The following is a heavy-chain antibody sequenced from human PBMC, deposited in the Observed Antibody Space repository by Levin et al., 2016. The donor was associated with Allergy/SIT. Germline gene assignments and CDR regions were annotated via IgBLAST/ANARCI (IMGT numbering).Heavy chain of an antibody. CDR3: ARVYCSGGSCLSNWFDP. CDR2: INAGNGNT. Sequence: WVRQAPGQRLEWMGWINAGNGNTKYSQKFQDRVTITRDTSASTAYMELSSLRSEDTAVYYCARVYCSGGSCLSNWFDPWGQGTLVTVSS. V-gene: IGHV1-3*01. J-gene: IGHJ5*02. D-gene: IGHD2-15*01.